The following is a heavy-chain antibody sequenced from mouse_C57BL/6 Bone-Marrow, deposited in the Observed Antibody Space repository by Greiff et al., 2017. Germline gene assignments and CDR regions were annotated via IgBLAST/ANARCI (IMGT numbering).Heavy chain of an antibody. J-gene: IGHJ4*01. CDR1: GYTFTSYW. D-gene: IGHD4-1*01. CDR3: ARAGGYYAMDY. CDR2: IDPSDSET. Sequence: QVQLQQPGAELVRPGSSVQLSCKASGYTFTSYWMHWVKQRPIQGLEWIGNIDPSDSETHYNQTFKDKATLTVDKSSSTAYMQLSSLTSEDSAVYYCARAGGYYAMDYWGQGTSGTVSS. V-gene: IGHV1-52*01.